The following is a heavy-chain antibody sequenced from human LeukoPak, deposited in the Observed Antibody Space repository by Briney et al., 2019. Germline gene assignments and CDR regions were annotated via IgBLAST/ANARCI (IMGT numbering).Heavy chain of an antibody. D-gene: IGHD3-3*01. CDR3: ARVGWSGYHFDY. CDR2: IKQDGSDK. V-gene: IGHV3-7*04. CDR1: GFTFTSYW. J-gene: IGHJ4*02. Sequence: PGTSLRLSCAASGFTFTSYWMSWVRQAPGRGLEWVANIKQDGSDKYYVDSVKGRFTISRDNAKNSLYLQMNSLRAEDTAVYYCARVGWSGYHFDYWGQGTQVTVSS.